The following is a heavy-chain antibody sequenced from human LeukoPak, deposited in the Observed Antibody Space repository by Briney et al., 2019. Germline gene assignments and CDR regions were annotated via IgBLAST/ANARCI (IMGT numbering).Heavy chain of an antibody. J-gene: IGHJ6*03. V-gene: IGHV3-23*01. D-gene: IGHD6-19*01. Sequence: PGGSLRLSCAASGFTFSTYAMSWVRQAPGKGLEWVSAISGSGGTTYYADSVKGRFTISRDNSKNTLSLQMNSLRAEDTAVYYCARSDSSGRYGGYYYYYMDVWGKGTTVTVSS. CDR2: ISGSGGTT. CDR3: ARSDSSGRYGGYYYYYMDV. CDR1: GFTFSTYA.